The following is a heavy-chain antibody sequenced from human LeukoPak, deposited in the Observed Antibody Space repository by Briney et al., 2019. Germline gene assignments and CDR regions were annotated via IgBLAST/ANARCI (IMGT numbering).Heavy chain of an antibody. CDR1: GGSLSGYY. CDR3: ARGAISPY. J-gene: IGHJ4*02. V-gene: IGHV4-34*01. Sequence: SETLSLTCAVYGGSLSGYYWSWIRQPPGKGLEWIGEINHSGSTNYNPSLKSRVTISVDTSKNQFSLKLSSATAADTAVYYCARGAISPYWGQGTLVTVFS. CDR2: INHSGST. D-gene: IGHD2-2*02.